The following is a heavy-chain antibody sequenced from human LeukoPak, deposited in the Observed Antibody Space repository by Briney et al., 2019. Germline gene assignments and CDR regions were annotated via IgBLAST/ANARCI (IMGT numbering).Heavy chain of an antibody. CDR3: AKSVVARDYYNYGMDV. CDR2: ISSSSSYI. V-gene: IGHV3-21*01. J-gene: IGHJ6*02. Sequence: GGSLRLSCAASGFTFSSYSMNWVRQAPGKGLEWVSSISSSSSYIYYADSVKGRFTISRDNAKNSLYLQMNSLRAEDTAVYYCAKSVVARDYYNYGMDVWGQGTTVTVSS. D-gene: IGHD2-15*01. CDR1: GFTFSSYS.